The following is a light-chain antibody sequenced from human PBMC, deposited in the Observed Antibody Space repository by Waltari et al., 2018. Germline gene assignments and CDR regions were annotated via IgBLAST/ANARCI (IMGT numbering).Light chain of an antibody. CDR3: QQRRNWPPLT. CDR2: RAS. Sequence: EIVLTQSPATLSVSPGDRVTLSCRASQSVGTNLAWYQHSPGRAPRLLDNRASTRASYIPARFSASGSGTEFTLSISTLQSEDSAVFYCQQRRNWPPLTFGGGTKVE. V-gene: IGKV3D-15*01. CDR1: QSVGTN. J-gene: IGKJ4*01.